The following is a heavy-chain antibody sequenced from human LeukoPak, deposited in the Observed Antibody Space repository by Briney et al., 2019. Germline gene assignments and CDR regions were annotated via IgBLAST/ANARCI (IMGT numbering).Heavy chain of an antibody. CDR3: ARGMYYYDSSSYYYSGY. D-gene: IGHD3-22*01. V-gene: IGHV1-2*06. CDR2: INPNSGGT. Sequence: SVKVSCKASGYTFTGYYMHWVRQAPGQGLEWMGRINPNSGGTNYAQKFQGRVTMTRDTSISTAYMELSRLRSDDTAVYYCARGMYYYDSSSYYYSGYWGQGTLVTVSS. CDR1: GYTFTGYY. J-gene: IGHJ4*02.